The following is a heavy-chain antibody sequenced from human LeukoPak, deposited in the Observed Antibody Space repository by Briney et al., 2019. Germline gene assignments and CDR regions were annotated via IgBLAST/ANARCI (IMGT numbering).Heavy chain of an antibody. Sequence: GGSLRLSCAASGFTFSSYSMNWVRQAPGKGLEWVSSISSSSSYIYYADSVKGRFTISRDNAKNSLYLQMNSLRAEDTAVYYCARDFPAHLLRYYFDYWGQGTLVTVSS. V-gene: IGHV3-21*01. CDR2: ISSSSSYI. D-gene: IGHD3-22*01. CDR3: ARDFPAHLLRYYFDY. J-gene: IGHJ4*02. CDR1: GFTFSSYS.